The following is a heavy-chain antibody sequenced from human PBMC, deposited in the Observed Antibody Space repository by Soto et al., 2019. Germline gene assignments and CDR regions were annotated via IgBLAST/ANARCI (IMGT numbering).Heavy chain of an antibody. Sequence: GGSLRLSCAASGLTFSTAWISWVRQLPGKGLEWVGRIKSKTDGGTTDYAAPVKGRFTISRDDSKNTLYLQMNSLKAVDTAVYYCTTGPLVEPLGAFDIWGQGTMVTVSS. J-gene: IGHJ3*02. D-gene: IGHD2-15*01. CDR2: IKSKTDGGTT. CDR1: GLTFSTAW. V-gene: IGHV3-15*01. CDR3: TTGPLVEPLGAFDI.